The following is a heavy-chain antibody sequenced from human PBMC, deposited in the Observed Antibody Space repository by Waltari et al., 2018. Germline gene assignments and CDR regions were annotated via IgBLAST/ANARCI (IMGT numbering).Heavy chain of an antibody. Sequence: QVQLAESGGGVVQPGRSLRLSCAASGFTFSSSAFHWVRQSPDKGLEWVALISFDENDKYYADSVKGRFTISRDNSENTLYLQMNSLRPEDTAVYYCARDEVPGKFDSWGQGTLVTVSS. CDR3: ARDEVPGKFDS. CDR1: GFTFSSSA. V-gene: IGHV3-30-3*01. CDR2: ISFDENDK. D-gene: IGHD1-26*01. J-gene: IGHJ4*02.